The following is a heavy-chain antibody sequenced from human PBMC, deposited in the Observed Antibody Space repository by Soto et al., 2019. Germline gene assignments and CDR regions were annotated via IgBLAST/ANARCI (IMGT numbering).Heavy chain of an antibody. Sequence: XVSLRLSCAASGFTFSHYGIHWVRQAPGKGLEWLAVISYDGSNKHYADSVKGRFTVSRDNSKNTLYLQMNSLRAEDTAVYFCARYSGKYQGPIDYWGQGTLVTVPS. CDR1: GFTFSHYG. CDR2: ISYDGSNK. J-gene: IGHJ4*02. V-gene: IGHV3-30*03. CDR3: ARYSGKYQGPIDY. D-gene: IGHD1-26*01.